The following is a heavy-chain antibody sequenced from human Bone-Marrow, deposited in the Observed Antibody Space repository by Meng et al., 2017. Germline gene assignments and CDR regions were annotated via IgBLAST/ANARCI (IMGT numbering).Heavy chain of an antibody. CDR2: ISTYNGYT. J-gene: IGHJ5*02. V-gene: IGHV1-18*01. Sequence: ASVNVSRKASGYTFTTYGISWVRQAPGQGLEWMGWISTYNGYTNYAQKLQGRLTMTTDTSTTAAYMELRSLRSDGTAVYYCARVSAKYCSGGSCYSWFDPWGQGALVTVSS. D-gene: IGHD2-15*01. CDR3: ARVSAKYCSGGSCYSWFDP. CDR1: GYTFTTYG.